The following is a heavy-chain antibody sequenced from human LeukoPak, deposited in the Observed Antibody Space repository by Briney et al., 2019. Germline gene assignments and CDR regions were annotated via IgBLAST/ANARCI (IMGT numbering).Heavy chain of an antibody. J-gene: IGHJ4*02. CDR3: ARDATYCTNGVCYTRFDY. CDR2: MNLDGSEK. V-gene: IGHV3-7*01. D-gene: IGHD2-8*01. Sequence: PGGSLRLSCAASGFTFTSHWMSWVRQAPGKGLEWVARMNLDGSEKYYADSVKGRFTISRDNAKTSLYLEMNSLRSEGTAVYYCARDATYCTNGVCYTRFDYWGQGTLVTVSS. CDR1: GFTFTSHW.